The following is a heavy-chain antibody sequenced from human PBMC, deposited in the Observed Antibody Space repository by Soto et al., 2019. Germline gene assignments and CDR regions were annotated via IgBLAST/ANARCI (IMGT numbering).Heavy chain of an antibody. D-gene: IGHD2-15*01. V-gene: IGHV3-64*01. J-gene: IGHJ4*02. CDR3: ARDGGGYYLDY. CDR1: GFTLCSYA. CDR2: ISSNGVST. Sequence: EVQLVESGGGLVQPGGPLRLPCEASGFTLCSYALPWVRQAPGKGLEYVSDISSNGVSTYYANSVKGRFTISRDNSKNTLYLQMGSLRAEDMAVYYCARDGGGYYLDYWGQGTLVTVSS.